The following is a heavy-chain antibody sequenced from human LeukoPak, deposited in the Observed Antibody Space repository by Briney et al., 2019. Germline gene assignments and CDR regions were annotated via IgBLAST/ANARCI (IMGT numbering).Heavy chain of an antibody. J-gene: IGHJ5*02. D-gene: IGHD2-2*01. CDR2: INPSGGSP. CDR3: ARGGQVAPQPGNWFDP. CDR1: GYTFISNY. Sequence: ASVKVSCKAYGYTFISNYLNWVRQAPGQGLEWVGIINPSGGSPSYAQKFQGRVTMTRDMSTGTVYMTLSSLKSEDTAVYYCARGGQVAPQPGNWFDPWGQGTLVTVSS. V-gene: IGHV1-46*01.